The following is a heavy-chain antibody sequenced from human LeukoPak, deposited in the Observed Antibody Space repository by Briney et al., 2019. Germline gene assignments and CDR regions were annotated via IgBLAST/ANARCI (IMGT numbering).Heavy chain of an antibody. J-gene: IGHJ3*01. D-gene: IGHD3-3*01. CDR1: GYTFTGVY. CDR3: RLFHTPIFDL. Sequence: ASVKVSCXASGYTFTGVYIHWVRQAPGQGLEWMGRINPSSGDTNYEQNFQGRVTMAWDTSISTAYLDLSRLTSYDTAVYYCRLFHTPIFDLWGQGTMITVSS. CDR2: INPSSGDT. V-gene: IGHV1-2*06.